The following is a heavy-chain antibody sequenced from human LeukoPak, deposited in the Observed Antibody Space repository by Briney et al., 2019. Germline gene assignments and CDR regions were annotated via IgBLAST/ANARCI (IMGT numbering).Heavy chain of an antibody. D-gene: IGHD3-10*01. CDR1: GYTFTSYY. Sequence: ASVKVSCKASGYTFTSYYMHWVRQAPGQGLEWMGIINPSGGSTSYAQKFQGRVTMTRDMSTSTVYMELSSLRSEDTAVYYCAREGAYGSGSYYAFDIWGQGTMVTISS. J-gene: IGHJ3*02. CDR2: INPSGGST. CDR3: AREGAYGSGSYYAFDI. V-gene: IGHV1-46*01.